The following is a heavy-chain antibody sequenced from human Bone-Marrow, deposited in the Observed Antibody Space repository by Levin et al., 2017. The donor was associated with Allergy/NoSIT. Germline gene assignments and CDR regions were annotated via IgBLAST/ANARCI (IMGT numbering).Heavy chain of an antibody. CDR1: GFTFSSYA. Sequence: TGGSLRLSCAASGFTFSSYAMSWVRQAPGKGLEWVSAISGSGGSTYYADSVKGRFTISRDNSKNTLYLQMNSLRAEDTAVYYCARTLVVPAAIRRLHPVNSYYFDYWGQGTLVTVSS. CDR3: ARTLVVPAAIRRLHPVNSYYFDY. J-gene: IGHJ4*02. CDR2: ISGSGGST. V-gene: IGHV3-23*01. D-gene: IGHD2-2*01.